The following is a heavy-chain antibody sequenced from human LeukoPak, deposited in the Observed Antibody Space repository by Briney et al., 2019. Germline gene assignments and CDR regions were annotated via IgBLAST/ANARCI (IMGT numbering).Heavy chain of an antibody. CDR3: ARHGPRVVPAATYNWNYQGGTFDI. CDR2: IYYSGST. V-gene: IGHV4-39*01. Sequence: PSETLSLTCTVSGGSISSSSYYWGWLRQPPGKGLEWIGSIYYSGSTYYNPSLKSRVTISVDTSKNQFSLKLSSVTAADTAVYYCARHGPRVVPAATYNWNYQGGTFDIWGQGTMVTVSS. J-gene: IGHJ3*02. D-gene: IGHD1-7*01. CDR1: GGSISSSSYY.